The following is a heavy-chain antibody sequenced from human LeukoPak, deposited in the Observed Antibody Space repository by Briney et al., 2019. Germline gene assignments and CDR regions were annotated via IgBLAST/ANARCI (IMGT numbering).Heavy chain of an antibody. Sequence: PGGSLRLSCAASGFTFSSYAMSWVRQAPGKGLEWVSTISGSGNGGITYYADSVKCRFTIYRDNSKDTLYLQMNSLRAEDTAVYYCAKLLAVTNSYYFNYWGQGTLVTVSS. J-gene: IGHJ4*02. V-gene: IGHV3-23*01. CDR3: AKLLAVTNSYYFNY. D-gene: IGHD6-19*01. CDR2: ISGSGNGGIT. CDR1: GFTFSSYA.